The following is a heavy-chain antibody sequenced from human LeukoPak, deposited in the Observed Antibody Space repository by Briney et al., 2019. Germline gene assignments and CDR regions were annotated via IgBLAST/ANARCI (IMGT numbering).Heavy chain of an antibody. CDR3: ARSYCSSTSRPLDY. V-gene: IGHV3-33*01. CDR1: GFPFSSYG. CDR2: IWYDGSNK. Sequence: GGSVTLSCSASGFPFSSYGMHWVRQAPGKGLEWVAVIWYDGSNKYYADSVKGRFTISRDNSKNTLYLQMNSLRAEDTAVYYCARSYCSSTSRPLDYWGQGTLVTVSS. J-gene: IGHJ4*02. D-gene: IGHD2-2*01.